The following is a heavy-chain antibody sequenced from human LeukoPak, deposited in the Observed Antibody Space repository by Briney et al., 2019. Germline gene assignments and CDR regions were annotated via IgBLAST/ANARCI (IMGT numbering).Heavy chain of an antibody. D-gene: IGHD6-13*01. V-gene: IGHV4-4*02. Sequence: PSETLSLTCAVSGGSISSSNWWRWVRQPPGKGLEWIGEIYHSGSTNYNPSLKSRVAVSVDKSKHQFSLKLSSVTAADTAVYYCARRTKLTSAAGTHFDYWVQGSLVSVPS. CDR1: GGSISSSNW. J-gene: IGHJ4*02. CDR2: IYHSGST. CDR3: ARRTKLTSAAGTHFDY.